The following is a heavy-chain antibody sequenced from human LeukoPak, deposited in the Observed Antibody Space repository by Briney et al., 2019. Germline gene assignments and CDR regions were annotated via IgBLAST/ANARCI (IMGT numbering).Heavy chain of an antibody. CDR2: IRSKANSYAT. D-gene: IGHD2-8*02. CDR3: TRHAAGGDTGGYPSDY. J-gene: IGHJ4*02. CDR1: GFTFSSYW. Sequence: GGSLRLSCVASGFTFSSYWMHWVRQASGEGLEWIGRIRSKANSYATIYAASVKGRFIISRDESKNTAYLQMNSLKTEDTAVYYCTRHAAGGDTGGYPSDYWGQGTLVTVSS. V-gene: IGHV3-73*01.